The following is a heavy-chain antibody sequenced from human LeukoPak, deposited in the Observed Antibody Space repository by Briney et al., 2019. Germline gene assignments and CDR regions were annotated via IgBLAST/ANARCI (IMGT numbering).Heavy chain of an antibody. CDR3: ARLRYYGMDV. J-gene: IGHJ6*02. D-gene: IGHD3-9*01. CDR2: TGGSSSSI. V-gene: IGHV3-48*01. Sequence: PGGSLRLSCAASGFTFNTYSMSWVRQAPGKGLEWLSYTGGSSSSICYADSVKGRFTISRDNAKNSLYLQMNSLRAEDTAVYYCARLRYYGMDVWGQGTTVTVSS. CDR1: GFTFNTYS.